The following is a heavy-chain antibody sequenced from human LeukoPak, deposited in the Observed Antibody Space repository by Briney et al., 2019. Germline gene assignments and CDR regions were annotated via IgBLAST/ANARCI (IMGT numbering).Heavy chain of an antibody. J-gene: IGHJ4*02. V-gene: IGHV3-9*01. Sequence: GRSLRLSCAASGFTFDDYAMHWVRQAPGKGLEWVSGISWNSGSIGYADSVKGRFTISRDNAKNSLYLQMNSLRVEDTAVYYCTIDSWELRGYWGQGTLVTVSS. CDR1: GFTFDDYA. D-gene: IGHD3-10*01. CDR2: ISWNSGSI. CDR3: TIDSWELRGY.